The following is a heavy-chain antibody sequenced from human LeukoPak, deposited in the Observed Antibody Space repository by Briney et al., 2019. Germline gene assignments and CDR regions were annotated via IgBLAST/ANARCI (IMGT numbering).Heavy chain of an antibody. V-gene: IGHV5-51*01. Sequence: GESLKISCKGSGYSFTSYWIGWVRHMPGKGLEWIGIIFPGDSDTRYSPSFQGQVTISADNSISAAYLQWSSLKASDTAMYYCERQGRGYSPYYYYYMDVWGKGTTVTVSS. CDR2: IFPGDSDT. D-gene: IGHD5-24*01. CDR3: ERQGRGYSPYYYYYMDV. J-gene: IGHJ6*03. CDR1: GYSFTSYW.